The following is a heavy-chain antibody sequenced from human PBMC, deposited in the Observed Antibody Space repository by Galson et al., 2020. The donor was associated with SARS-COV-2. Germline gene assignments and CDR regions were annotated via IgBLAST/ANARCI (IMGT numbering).Heavy chain of an antibody. Sequence: SETLSLTCAVYGGSFSGYSWTWIRQPPGKGLEWIGEINHSGNTNYNPSLKSRVTISVDTSKNQFSLKLNSMTAADTAVYYCARGIINLTMLVVVITIRSFYFDYWGQGTLVTVSS. CDR1: GGSFSGYS. J-gene: IGHJ4*02. D-gene: IGHD3-22*01. CDR3: ARGIINLTMLVVVITIRSFYFDY. CDR2: INHSGNT. V-gene: IGHV4-34*01.